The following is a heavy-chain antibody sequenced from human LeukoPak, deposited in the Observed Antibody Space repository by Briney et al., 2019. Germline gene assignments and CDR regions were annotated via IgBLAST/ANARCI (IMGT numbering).Heavy chain of an antibody. CDR2: IYYSGST. Sequence: PSETLSLTCTVSGGSISSGDYYWSWIRQPPGKGLEWIGYIYYSGSTYYNPSLKSRVTISVDTSKNQFSLKVNSVTAADTAVYYCARASPYDNWSGYWFDPWGQGTLVTVSS. CDR1: GGSISSGDYY. J-gene: IGHJ5*02. CDR3: ARASPYDNWSGYWFDP. D-gene: IGHD3-3*01. V-gene: IGHV4-30-4*02.